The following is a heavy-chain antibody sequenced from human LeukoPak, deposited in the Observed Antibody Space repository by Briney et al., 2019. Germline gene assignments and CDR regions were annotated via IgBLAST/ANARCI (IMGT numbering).Heavy chain of an antibody. Sequence: ASVKVSCKASGYTFTSYAMHWVRQAPGQRLGWMGWINAGNGNTKYSQEFQGRVTISRDTSASTAYMELSSLRSEDMAVYYCARVVKYSSGPLTDLLPYYFDSWGQGTLVTVSS. CDR2: INAGNGNT. D-gene: IGHD6-19*01. CDR1: GYTFTSYA. J-gene: IGHJ4*02. CDR3: ARVVKYSSGPLTDLLPYYFDS. V-gene: IGHV1-3*03.